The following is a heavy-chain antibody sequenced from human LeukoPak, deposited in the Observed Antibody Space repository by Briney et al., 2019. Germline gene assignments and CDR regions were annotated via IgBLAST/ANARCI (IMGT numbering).Heavy chain of an antibody. J-gene: IGHJ6*03. CDR2: IRYDGSNK. V-gene: IGHV3-30*02. CDR3: AKEPRYYYYMDV. CDR1: GFTFSSYG. Sequence: PGGSLRLSCAASGFTFSSYGMHWIRQAPGKGLEWVAFIRYDGSNKYYADSVKGRFTISRDNSKNTLYLQMNSLRDEDTAVYYCAKEPRYYYYMDVWGKGTTVTVSS.